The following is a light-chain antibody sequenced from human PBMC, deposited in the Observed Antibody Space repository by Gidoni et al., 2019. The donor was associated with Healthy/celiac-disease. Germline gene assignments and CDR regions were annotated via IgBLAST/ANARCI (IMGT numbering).Light chain of an antibody. Sequence: EIVLTQSPATLSLSPGERATLSCRASQSVSSYLAWYQQKPGQARRLLIYDASNRATGIPARFSGSGSGTDFTLTISSLEPEDFAVYYCQQRSNWPPGTFXQXTKLEIK. CDR1: QSVSSY. CDR2: DAS. J-gene: IGKJ2*01. CDR3: QQRSNWPPGT. V-gene: IGKV3-11*01.